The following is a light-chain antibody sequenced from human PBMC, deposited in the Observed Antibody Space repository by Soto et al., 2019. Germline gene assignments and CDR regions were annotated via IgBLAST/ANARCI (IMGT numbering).Light chain of an antibody. Sequence: DIQMTQSPSSLSASVGDRVTITCRASQSISTYLNWYQHKPGKAPKVLIYAVSSLQSGVPSRFSGSGSGTDFTLTITSLQPEDSATYYCQHSYGTPRTFGQGTKVESK. J-gene: IGKJ1*01. CDR1: QSISTY. CDR2: AVS. CDR3: QHSYGTPRT. V-gene: IGKV1-39*01.